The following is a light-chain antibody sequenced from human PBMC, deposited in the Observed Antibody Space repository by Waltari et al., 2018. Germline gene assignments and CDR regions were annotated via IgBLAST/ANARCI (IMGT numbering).Light chain of an antibody. V-gene: IGKV3-20*01. CDR1: QNIRIY. Sequence: EIVLTQSPGTLSLSPGQRVTISCRASQNIRIYLPWYQQKPGQPPRLLIYEASRRATGIPDRFSGSGSGTDFSLTISRLEPEDFGVYYCQKYGTLPATFGQGTKVEIK. CDR3: QKYGTLPAT. J-gene: IGKJ1*01. CDR2: EAS.